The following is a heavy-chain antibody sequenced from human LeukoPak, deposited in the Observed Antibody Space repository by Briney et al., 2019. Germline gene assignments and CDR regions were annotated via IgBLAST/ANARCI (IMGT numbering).Heavy chain of an antibody. CDR1: GVSISSYY. CDR3: ARGCSSTSCRGFDP. Sequence: PSETLSLTCTVSGVSISSYYWSWIRQPAGKGLEWIGRIYTSGSTNYNPSLKSRVTISVDKSKNQFSLKLCSVTAADTAVYYCARGCSSTSCRGFDPWGQGTLVTVSS. V-gene: IGHV4-4*07. J-gene: IGHJ5*02. D-gene: IGHD2-2*01. CDR2: IYTSGST.